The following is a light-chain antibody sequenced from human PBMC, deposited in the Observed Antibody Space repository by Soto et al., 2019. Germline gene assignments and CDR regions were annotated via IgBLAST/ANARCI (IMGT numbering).Light chain of an antibody. CDR2: EVT. CDR1: SSDVGAYNY. V-gene: IGLV2-14*01. J-gene: IGLJ3*02. CDR3: SSFTRSNSWV. Sequence: QSALTQPASVSGSRGQSITISCTGTSSDVGAYNYVSWFQHHPGKAPKVMIFEVTNRPSGVSNRFSGYKSGNTASLTISGLQAEDEADYYCSSFTRSNSWVFGGGTKLTVL.